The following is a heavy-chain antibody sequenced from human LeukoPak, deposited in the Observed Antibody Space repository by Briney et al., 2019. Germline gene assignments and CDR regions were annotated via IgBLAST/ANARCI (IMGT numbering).Heavy chain of an antibody. Sequence: GGSLRLSCAASGFTFSSYAMHWVRQAPGKGLGWVAVISYDGSNKYYADSVKGRFTISRDNSKNTLYLQMNSLRAEDTAVYYCAREHSGYYFDYWGQGTLVTVSS. J-gene: IGHJ4*02. CDR2: ISYDGSNK. CDR3: AREHSGYYFDY. CDR1: GFTFSSYA. V-gene: IGHV3-30*04. D-gene: IGHD5-12*01.